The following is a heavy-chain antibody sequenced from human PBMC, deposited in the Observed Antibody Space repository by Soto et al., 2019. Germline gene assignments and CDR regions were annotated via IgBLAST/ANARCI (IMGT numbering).Heavy chain of an antibody. CDR2: IYYSGST. D-gene: IGHD1-7*01. V-gene: IGHV4-59*01. J-gene: IGHJ6*03. CDR1: GGSISSYY. Sequence: SETLSLTCTVSGGSISSYYWSWIRQPPGKGLEWIGYIYYSGSTNYNPSLKSRVTISVDTSKNQFSLKLSSVTAADTAVYYCARDGTGTWYMDVWGKGTTVTVSS. CDR3: ARDGTGTWYMDV.